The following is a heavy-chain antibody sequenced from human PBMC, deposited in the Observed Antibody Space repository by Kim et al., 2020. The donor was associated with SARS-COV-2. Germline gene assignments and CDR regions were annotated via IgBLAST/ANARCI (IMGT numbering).Heavy chain of an antibody. D-gene: IGHD3-3*01. V-gene: IGHV5-51*01. CDR3: ARPYYDFWSGYYGGGGWFDP. J-gene: IGHJ5*02. Sequence: GESLKISCKGSGYSFTSYWIGWVRQMPGKGLEWMGIIYPGDSDTRYSPSFQGQVTISADKSISTAYLQWSSLKASDTAMYYCARPYYDFWSGYYGGGGWFDPWGQGTLVTVSS. CDR2: IYPGDSDT. CDR1: GYSFTSYW.